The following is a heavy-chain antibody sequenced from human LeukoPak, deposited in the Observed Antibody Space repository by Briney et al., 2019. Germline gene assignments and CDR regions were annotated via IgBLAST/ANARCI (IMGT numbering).Heavy chain of an antibody. J-gene: IGHJ4*02. CDR2: INPNGGGT. CDR1: GYTFTSYY. V-gene: IGHV1-46*01. Sequence: SVKVSCKASGYTFTSYYMHWVRQAPGQGLEWMGIINPNGGGTNYAQKFQGRVTMTRDASTSTVYMELSSLRSEDTAVYYCARGGLGSGSYTFFDYWGQGALVTVSS. D-gene: IGHD1-26*01. CDR3: ARGGLGSGSYTFFDY.